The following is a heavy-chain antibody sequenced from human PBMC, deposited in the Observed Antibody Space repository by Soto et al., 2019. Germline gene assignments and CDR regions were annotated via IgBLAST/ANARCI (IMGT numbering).Heavy chain of an antibody. J-gene: IGHJ6*02. Sequence: QVQLVQSGAEVKKPGASVKVSCKASGYTFTSYGISWVRQAPGQGLEWMGWISAYNGNTNYAQKLQGRVTMTTDTSPSTAYMELRSLRSDDTAVYYCARVGLYCTNGVCYYPHPYYYGMDVWGQGTTVTVSS. CDR2: ISAYNGNT. V-gene: IGHV1-18*01. CDR3: ARVGLYCTNGVCYYPHPYYYGMDV. CDR1: GYTFTSYG. D-gene: IGHD2-8*01.